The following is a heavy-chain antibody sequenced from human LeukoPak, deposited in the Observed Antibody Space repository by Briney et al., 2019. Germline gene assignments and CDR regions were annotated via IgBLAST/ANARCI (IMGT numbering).Heavy chain of an antibody. J-gene: IGHJ4*02. CDR1: GGSISSYY. Sequence: SETLSLTCTVSGGSISSYYWSWLRQPTGKGLEGIGYNYYSGIHNQNPSLKSRVPISVATSKNQFSLKLSSVTAADTAVYYCARDRNYGDYRYYFDYWGQGTLVTVSS. CDR2: NYYSGIH. CDR3: ARDRNYGDYRYYFDY. V-gene: IGHV4-59*12. D-gene: IGHD4-17*01.